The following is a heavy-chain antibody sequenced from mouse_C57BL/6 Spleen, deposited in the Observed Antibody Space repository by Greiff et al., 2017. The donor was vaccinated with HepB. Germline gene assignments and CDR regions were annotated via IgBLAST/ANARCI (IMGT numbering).Heavy chain of an antibody. J-gene: IGHJ4*01. CDR2: IDPETGGT. Sequence: QVQLQQSGAELVRPGASVTLSCKASGYTFTDYEMHWVKQTPVRGLEWIGAIDPETGGTAYNQKFKGKAILTADKSSSTAYMELRSLTSEDSAVYYCTRSHYGSSDYYAMDYWGQGTSVTVSS. V-gene: IGHV1-15*01. CDR3: TRSHYGSSDYYAMDY. CDR1: GYTFTDYE. D-gene: IGHD1-1*01.